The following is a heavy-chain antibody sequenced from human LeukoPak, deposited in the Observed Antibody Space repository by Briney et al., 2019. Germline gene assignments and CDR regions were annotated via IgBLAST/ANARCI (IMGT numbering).Heavy chain of an antibody. V-gene: IGHV3-30*02. CDR3: AREGGRTVAGTFDN. CDR2: IQYHGRDK. Sequence: GGSLRLSCAASGFTFRTSGTHWVRQAPGKGLEWVAFIQYHGRDKYYADSVKGRFTISRDNSKNTLYMEVNSLRAEDTAVYYCAREGGRTVAGTFDNWGQGTLVTVSS. D-gene: IGHD6-19*01. CDR1: GFTFRTSG. J-gene: IGHJ4*02.